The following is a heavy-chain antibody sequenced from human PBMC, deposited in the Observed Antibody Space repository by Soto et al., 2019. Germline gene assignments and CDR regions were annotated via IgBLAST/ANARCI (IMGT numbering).Heavy chain of an antibody. Sequence: SETLSLTCTVSGASISSGDYYWTWIRQPPGKGLEWIGSIYYSGSTYYNPSLKSRVTISVDTSNNQFSLKLSSVTAADTAVYYCARASYDSSTDYLDYWGQGTLVT. D-gene: IGHD3-22*01. V-gene: IGHV4-30-4*01. CDR2: IYYSGST. J-gene: IGHJ4*02. CDR1: GASISSGDYY. CDR3: ARASYDSSTDYLDY.